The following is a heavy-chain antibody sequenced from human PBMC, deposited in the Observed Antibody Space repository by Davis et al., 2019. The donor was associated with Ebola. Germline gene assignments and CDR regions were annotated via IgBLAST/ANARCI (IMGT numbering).Heavy chain of an antibody. V-gene: IGHV1-3*01. Sequence: ASVKVSCKASGYTFTDHFMHWVRQAPGQRLELMGWINAANGNAKYSQKFQGRVTITTDTSASTTYMELSSLRSEDTAVYFCASYYYGTSGHLDYWGQGSQVTVSS. D-gene: IGHD3-10*01. J-gene: IGHJ4*02. CDR2: INAANGNA. CDR3: ASYYYGTSGHLDY. CDR1: GYTFTDHF.